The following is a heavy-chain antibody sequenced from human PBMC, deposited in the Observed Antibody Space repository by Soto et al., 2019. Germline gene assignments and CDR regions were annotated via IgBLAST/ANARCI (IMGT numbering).Heavy chain of an antibody. D-gene: IGHD1-26*01. V-gene: IGHV3-33*01. CDR2: IWYDGSNK. Sequence: GGSLRLSCAASGFTFSSYGMHWVRQAPGKGLEWVAVIWYDGSNKYYADSVKGRFTISRDNSKNTLYLQMNSLRAEDTAVYYCARGGGSYLQNYYYGMDVWGQGTTVTVSS. CDR3: ARGGGSYLQNYYYGMDV. J-gene: IGHJ6*02. CDR1: GFTFSSYG.